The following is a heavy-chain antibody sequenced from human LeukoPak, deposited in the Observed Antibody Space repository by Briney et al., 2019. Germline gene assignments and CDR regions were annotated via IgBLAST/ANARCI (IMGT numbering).Heavy chain of an antibody. Sequence: PSETLSLTCTVSGGSISSYYGSWIRQPPGKGLEWIGFMHYSGSTNYNPSLKSRVTISVDTSKNQFSLKLSSVTAADTAVYYCATWGAIVAGNDYWGQGTLVTVSS. D-gene: IGHD6-19*01. CDR3: ATWGAIVAGNDY. CDR2: MHYSGST. V-gene: IGHV4-59*01. J-gene: IGHJ4*02. CDR1: GGSISSYY.